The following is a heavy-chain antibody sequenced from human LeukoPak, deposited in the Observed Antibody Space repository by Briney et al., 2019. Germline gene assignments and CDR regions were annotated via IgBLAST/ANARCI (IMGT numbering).Heavy chain of an antibody. CDR3: ARDSFGGVIVTDY. D-gene: IGHD3-16*02. CDR2: INPNSGGT. Sequence: GASVKVSCKASGYTFTGYYMHWVRQAPGQGLEWMGWINPNSGGTNYAQKLQGRVTMTTDTSTSTAYMELRSLRSDDTAVYYCARDSFGGVIVTDYWGQGTLVTVSS. V-gene: IGHV1-2*02. CDR1: GYTFTGYY. J-gene: IGHJ4*02.